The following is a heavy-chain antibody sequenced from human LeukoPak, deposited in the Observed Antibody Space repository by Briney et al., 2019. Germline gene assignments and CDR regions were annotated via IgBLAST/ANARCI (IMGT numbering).Heavy chain of an antibody. Sequence: ASVKVSCKASGYTFTSYYMHWVRQAPGQGLEWMGWINPNSGGTNYAQKFQGRVTMTRDTSISTAYMELSRLRSDDTAVYYCARDKVVAAWYAFDIWGQGTMVTVSS. CDR3: ARDKVVAAWYAFDI. CDR2: INPNSGGT. V-gene: IGHV1-2*02. D-gene: IGHD2-15*01. CDR1: GYTFTSYY. J-gene: IGHJ3*02.